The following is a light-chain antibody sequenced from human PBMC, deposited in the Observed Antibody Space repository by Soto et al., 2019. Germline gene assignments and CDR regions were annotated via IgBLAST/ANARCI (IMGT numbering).Light chain of an antibody. J-gene: IGKJ4*01. CDR1: QHVYSNY. V-gene: IGKV3-20*01. Sequence: IVLTQSPGTLALSPGERATLSCWASQHVYSNYLAGYQQKPGQAPRLLIYGASTRATGIPDRFSGSGSGTAFTLTISILEPEDLAVYYCQQYGSSPLTCGGGTKVEI. CDR3: QQYGSSPLT. CDR2: GAS.